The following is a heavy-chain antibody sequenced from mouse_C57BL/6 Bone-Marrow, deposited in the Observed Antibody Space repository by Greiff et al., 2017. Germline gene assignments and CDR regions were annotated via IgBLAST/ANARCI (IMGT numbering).Heavy chain of an antibody. CDR2: IYPRSGNT. Sequence: QVQLKESGAELARPGASVKLSCKASGYTFTSYGISWVKQRTGQGLEWIGEIYPRSGNTYYNEKFKGKATLTADKSSSTAYMELRSLTSEDSAVYFCARYGVPYWGQGTTLTVSS. D-gene: IGHD1-1*01. CDR1: GYTFTSYG. J-gene: IGHJ2*01. V-gene: IGHV1-81*01. CDR3: ARYGVPY.